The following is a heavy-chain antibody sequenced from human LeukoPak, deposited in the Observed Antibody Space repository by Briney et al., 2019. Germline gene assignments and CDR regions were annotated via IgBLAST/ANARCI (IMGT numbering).Heavy chain of an antibody. Sequence: ASVKVSCKASGGTFSSYAISWVRQAPGQGLEWMGGIIPIFGTANYAQKFQGRVTITTDESTSTAYMELSSLRSEDTAVYYCARSSSSWYTYDYWGQGTLVTVSS. CDR3: ARSSSSWYTYDY. CDR2: IIPIFGTA. J-gene: IGHJ4*02. CDR1: GGTFSSYA. V-gene: IGHV1-69*05. D-gene: IGHD6-13*01.